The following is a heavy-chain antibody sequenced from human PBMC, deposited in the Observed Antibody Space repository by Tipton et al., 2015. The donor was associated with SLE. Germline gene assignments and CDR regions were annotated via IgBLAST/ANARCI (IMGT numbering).Heavy chain of an antibody. CDR1: GGSISTRDYY. D-gene: IGHD1-20*01. CDR3: ARQGYKWNDGWDAFDI. CDR2: ISYTGGT. J-gene: IGHJ3*02. V-gene: IGHV4-39*07. Sequence: TLSLTCIVSGGSISTRDYYWGWIRQPPGKGLEWIGTISYTGGTYYNPSLKSRITISVDTSTNRFSLNLNSVTAADTAVYFCARQGYKWNDGWDAFDIWGQGTMVTVSS.